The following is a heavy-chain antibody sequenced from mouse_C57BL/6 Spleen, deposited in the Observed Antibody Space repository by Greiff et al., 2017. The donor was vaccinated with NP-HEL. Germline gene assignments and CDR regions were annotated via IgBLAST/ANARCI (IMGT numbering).Heavy chain of an antibody. CDR2: IWSGGST. J-gene: IGHJ4*01. CDR3: ARKEDYDYDGAMDY. V-gene: IGHV2-2*01. Sequence: QVQLQQSGPGLVQPSQSLSITCTVSGFSLTSYGVHWVRQSPGKGLEWLGVIWSGGSTDYNAAFISRLSISKDNSKSQVFFKMNSLQADDTAIYYCARKEDYDYDGAMDYWGQGTSVTVSS. D-gene: IGHD2-4*01. CDR1: GFSLTSYG.